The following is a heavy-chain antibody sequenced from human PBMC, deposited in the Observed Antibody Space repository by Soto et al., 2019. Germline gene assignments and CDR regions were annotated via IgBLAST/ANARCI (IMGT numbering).Heavy chain of an antibody. CDR3: VATTVTTISLDY. D-gene: IGHD4-17*01. J-gene: IGHJ4*02. Sequence: QVQLRESGPGLVKPSQTLSLTCTVSGGSISNDNYYWTWIRQHPGKGLEWIGYSYYSGSTYYNPSLKSRFSISVDTSKNQSSLKLSSVTAADTPVYYCVATTVTTISLDYWGQGTLVTVSS. CDR1: GGSISNDNYY. CDR2: SYYSGST. V-gene: IGHV4-31*03.